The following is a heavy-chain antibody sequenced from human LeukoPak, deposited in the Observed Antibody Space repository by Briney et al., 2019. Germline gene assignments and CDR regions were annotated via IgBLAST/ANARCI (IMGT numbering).Heavy chain of an antibody. V-gene: IGHV4-59*01. CDR2: TYYSGTT. CDR3: ARGVHIAAAQYAY. CDR1: GGSISSYY. Sequence: SETLSLTCTVSGGSISSYYWSWIRQPPGKGLEWIGYTYYSGTTNYNPSLKSRVTISVDTSKNQFSLKLSSVTAADTAVYYCARGVHIAAAQYAYWGQGTLVTVSS. J-gene: IGHJ4*02. D-gene: IGHD6-13*01.